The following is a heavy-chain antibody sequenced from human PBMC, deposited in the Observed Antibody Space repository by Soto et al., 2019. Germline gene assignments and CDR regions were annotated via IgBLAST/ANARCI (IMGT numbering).Heavy chain of an antibody. CDR1: GFTFSSYA. CDR3: AKASWVVPAAMPPCFDY. Sequence: GGSLRLSCAASGFTFSSYAMSWVRQAPGKGLEWVSAISGSGGSTYYADSVKGRFTISRDNSKNTLYLQMNSLRAEDTAVYYCAKASWVVPAAMPPCFDYWGQGTLVTVSS. CDR2: ISGSGGST. D-gene: IGHD2-2*01. J-gene: IGHJ4*02. V-gene: IGHV3-23*01.